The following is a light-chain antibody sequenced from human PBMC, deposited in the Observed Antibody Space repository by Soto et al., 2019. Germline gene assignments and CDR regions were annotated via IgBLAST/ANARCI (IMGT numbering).Light chain of an antibody. V-gene: IGKV2-28*01. J-gene: IGKJ5*01. Sequence: DIVMTQSPLSLAVIHGELASISCRSSQSLLYSNGNNYLDWYLQKPGQSPQLLIYLGSNRASGVPDRFSGSGSGTDFTLKISRVEAEDVGVYYCMQALQAPSITFGQGTRLEIK. CDR1: QSLLYSNGNNY. CDR2: LGS. CDR3: MQALQAPSIT.